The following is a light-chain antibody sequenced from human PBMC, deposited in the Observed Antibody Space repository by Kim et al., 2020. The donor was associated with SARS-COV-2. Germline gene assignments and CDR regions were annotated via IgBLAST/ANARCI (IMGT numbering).Light chain of an antibody. Sequence: DIVMTQSPLSLPVTPGEPASISCRSSQSLLHSNGYNYLDWYLQKPGQSPQLLIYLGSNRASGVPDRFSGSVSGTDFTLKISRVEAEDVGVYYCMQALQTPWTFGQGTKGDIK. CDR2: LGS. CDR1: QSLLHSNGYNY. CDR3: MQALQTPWT. V-gene: IGKV2-28*01. J-gene: IGKJ1*01.